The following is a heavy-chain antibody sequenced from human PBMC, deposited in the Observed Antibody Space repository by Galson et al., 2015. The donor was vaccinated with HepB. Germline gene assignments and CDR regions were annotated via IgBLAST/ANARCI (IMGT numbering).Heavy chain of an antibody. D-gene: IGHD6-13*01. V-gene: IGHV3-30*03. J-gene: IGHJ4*02. Sequence: SLRLSCAASGFTFSSYGMHWVRQAPGKGLEWVAVISYDGSNKYYADSVKGRFTISRDNSKNTLYLQMNSLRAEDTAVYYCARDKQQQLVRGLYYFDYWGQGTLVTVSS. CDR1: GFTFSSYG. CDR3: ARDKQQQLVRGLYYFDY. CDR2: ISYDGSNK.